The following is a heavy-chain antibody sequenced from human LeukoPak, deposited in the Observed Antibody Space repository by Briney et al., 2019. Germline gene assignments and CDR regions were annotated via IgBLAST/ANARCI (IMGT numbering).Heavy chain of an antibody. CDR2: IYYSGST. Sequence: SETLSLTCTVSGGSISNYFWSWIRRPPGKGLEWIGYIYYSGSTKYNPSFKSRVTISVDTSKNQFSLKLSSVTAADTAVYYCARVVAPLSDYYYMDVWGRGTTVTVSS. CDR3: ARVVAPLSDYYYMDV. CDR1: GGSISNYF. J-gene: IGHJ6*03. V-gene: IGHV4-59*01. D-gene: IGHD3-16*02.